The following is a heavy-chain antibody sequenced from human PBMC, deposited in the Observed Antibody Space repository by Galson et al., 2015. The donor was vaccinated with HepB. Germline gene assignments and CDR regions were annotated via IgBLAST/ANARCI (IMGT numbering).Heavy chain of an antibody. D-gene: IGHD3-10*01. CDR3: AKGYPDYYGSGSYFDY. V-gene: IGHV3-23*01. Sequence: SLRLSCAASGFTFSGYAMTWVRQAPGKGLEWVSTISDSGGSTYYADSVKGRFTISRDNSKNTLYLLMNSLRAEDTAVYYCAKGYPDYYGSGSYFDYWGQGTLVTVSS. CDR1: GFTFSGYA. CDR2: ISDSGGST. J-gene: IGHJ4*02.